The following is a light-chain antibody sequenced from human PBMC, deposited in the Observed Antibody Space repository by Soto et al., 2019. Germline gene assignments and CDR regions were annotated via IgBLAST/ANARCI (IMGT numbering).Light chain of an antibody. CDR3: MQATQFPYT. J-gene: IGKJ2*01. V-gene: IGKV2-24*01. Sequence: IVLTQTPLSSPVTLGQTASISCRSSQSLVYSDGDTYLSWLHQRPGQPPRLLIYKISTRFSGVPDRFSGSGARTYFTLRISRVEAEDVGFYYCMQATQFPYTFGQGTKLEIK. CDR1: QSLVYSDGDTY. CDR2: KIS.